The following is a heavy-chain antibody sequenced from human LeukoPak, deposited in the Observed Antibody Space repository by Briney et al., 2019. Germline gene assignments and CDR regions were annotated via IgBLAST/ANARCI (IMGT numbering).Heavy chain of an antibody. V-gene: IGHV3-9*01. J-gene: IGHJ3*02. CDR1: GFTFDDYA. CDR2: ISWNSGSI. Sequence: GGSLRLSCAASGFTFDDYAMHWVRQAPGKGLEWVSGISWNSGSIGYADSVKGRFTISRDNAKNSLYLQMNSLRAEDTALYYCAKEVYGDYVGAFDIWGQGTMVTVSS. D-gene: IGHD4-17*01. CDR3: AKEVYGDYVGAFDI.